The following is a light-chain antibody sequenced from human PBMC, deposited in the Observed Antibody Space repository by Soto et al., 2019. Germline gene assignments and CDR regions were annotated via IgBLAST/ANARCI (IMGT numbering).Light chain of an antibody. V-gene: IGKV1-5*01. CDR2: DTF. J-gene: IGKJ1*01. Sequence: DIQMTQSPSSLSASVGDRVSITCRASQSISSWLAWYQQKPGKAPKLLMFDTFSLESGVPSRFSGSRSGTEFTLTISSLQPDDYATYYCQQYNSYSPAFGQGTKVDIK. CDR3: QQYNSYSPA. CDR1: QSISSW.